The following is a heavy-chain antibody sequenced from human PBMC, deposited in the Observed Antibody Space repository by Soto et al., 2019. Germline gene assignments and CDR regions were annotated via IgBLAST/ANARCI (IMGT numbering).Heavy chain of an antibody. CDR3: ARVESKSTTVTTTYYMDV. J-gene: IGHJ6*03. D-gene: IGHD4-17*01. CDR2: ISSSSSYI. V-gene: IGHV3-21*01. Sequence: GGSLRLSCAASGFTFSSYSMNWVRQAPGKGLEWVSSISSSSSYIYYADSVKGRFTISRDNAKNSLYLQMNSLRAEDTAVYYCARVESKSTTVTTTYYMDVWGKGTTVTVSS. CDR1: GFTFSSYS.